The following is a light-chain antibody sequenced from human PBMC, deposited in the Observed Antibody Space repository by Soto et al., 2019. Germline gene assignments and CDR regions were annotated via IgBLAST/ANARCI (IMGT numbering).Light chain of an antibody. CDR3: MQALQTPYT. J-gene: IGKJ2*01. Sequence: DIVMTQSPLSLPVTPGEPASISCRSSQSLLHSNGHKYLDWYLQKPGQSPQLLIYLGSNRASGVPDRFSGSGSGTDLTLKISGVEAEDVGVYYCMQALQTPYTFGQGTKLEIK. V-gene: IGKV2-28*01. CDR2: LGS. CDR1: QSLLHSNGHKY.